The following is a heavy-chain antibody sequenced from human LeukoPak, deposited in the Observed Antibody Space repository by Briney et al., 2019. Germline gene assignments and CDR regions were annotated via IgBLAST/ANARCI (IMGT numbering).Heavy chain of an antibody. CDR3: ARVEYSGNGNLY. Sequence: GGSLRLSCAGSGLTFINYWMTWVRQVPGKGLEWVANINRDGSGKYYLPSVRGRFTISKDDAKDSLYLQMDSLRPEDTAIYYCARVEYSGNGNLYWGQGTLVTVSS. CDR2: INRDGSGK. CDR1: GLTFINYW. V-gene: IGHV3-7*03. J-gene: IGHJ4*02. D-gene: IGHD1-26*01.